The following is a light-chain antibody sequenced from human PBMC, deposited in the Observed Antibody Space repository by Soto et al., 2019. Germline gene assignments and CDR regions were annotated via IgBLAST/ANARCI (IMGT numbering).Light chain of an antibody. V-gene: IGKV1-9*01. CDR2: AAS. Sequence: IPLTQSPSSLSASVGDRVTITCRASRGIASSLAWYQQKPGKAPNLLIYAASTLQSGVPSRFSGSGSGTDFTLTITSIQPEDFATYYCQHLHTYPYSFGQGTKLEIK. J-gene: IGKJ2*01. CDR1: RGIASS. CDR3: QHLHTYPYS.